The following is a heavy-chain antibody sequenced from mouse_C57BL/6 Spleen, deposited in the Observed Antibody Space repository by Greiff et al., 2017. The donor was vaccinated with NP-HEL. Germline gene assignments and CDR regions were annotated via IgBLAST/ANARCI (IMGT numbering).Heavy chain of an antibody. J-gene: IGHJ2*01. CDR3: ARHVDYYGSSLYYFDY. CDR1: GFTFSSYG. Sequence: EVKLVESGGDLVKPGGSLKLSCAASGFTFSSYGMSWVRQTPDKRLEWVATISSGGSYTYYPDSVKGRFTISRDNAKNTLYLQMSSLKSEDTAMYYCARHVDYYGSSLYYFDYWGQGTTLTVSS. D-gene: IGHD1-1*01. CDR2: ISSGGSYT. V-gene: IGHV5-6*02.